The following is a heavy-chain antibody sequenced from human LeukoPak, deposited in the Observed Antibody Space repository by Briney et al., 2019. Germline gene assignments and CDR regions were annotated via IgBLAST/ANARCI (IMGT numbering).Heavy chain of an antibody. CDR2: IYYSGST. D-gene: IGHD3-22*01. V-gene: IGHV4-39*01. J-gene: IGHJ4*02. CDR3: ARYDSSGFYLGKVDY. CDR1: GGSISGSSYY. Sequence: PETLSLTCTVSGGSISGSSYYWGWIRQPPGKGLEWIGSIYYSGSTYYNPSLKSRVTLSIDTSKNQFSLKLSSVTAADTAVYYCARYDSSGFYLGKVDYWGQGTLVTVSS.